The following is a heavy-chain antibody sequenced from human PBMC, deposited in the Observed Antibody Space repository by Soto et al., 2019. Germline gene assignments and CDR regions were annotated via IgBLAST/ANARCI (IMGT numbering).Heavy chain of an antibody. J-gene: IGHJ4*02. CDR2: TSGGAGST. CDR1: GFTFNSSA. V-gene: IGHV3-23*01. D-gene: IGHD6-19*01. CDR3: AKGRNRIGWYDPYFDY. Sequence: EVQLLEAGGGLVQPGGSLRLSCAASGFTFNSSAMSWVRQAPGKGLEWVSTTSGGAGSTYYADSVKGRFTISRDNSKNTLYLQMNSLRADDTAVYYCAKGRNRIGWYDPYFDYWGQGTLVTVSS.